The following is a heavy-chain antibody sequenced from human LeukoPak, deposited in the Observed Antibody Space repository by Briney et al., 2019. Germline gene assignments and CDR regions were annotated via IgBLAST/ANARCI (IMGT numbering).Heavy chain of an antibody. Sequence: PSETLSLTCAVYGGSFSAYYWSWIRQPPGHGLEWMAEINHSGTTNYKPSLKSRVTISIDTSKIQFSLKLSSVTAAATAVYYCASSRGYSSSLWYYYMDVWGKGTTVTVFS. D-gene: IGHD6-13*01. CDR2: INHSGTT. CDR1: GGSFSAYY. CDR3: ASSRGYSSSLWYYYMDV. V-gene: IGHV4-34*01. J-gene: IGHJ6*03.